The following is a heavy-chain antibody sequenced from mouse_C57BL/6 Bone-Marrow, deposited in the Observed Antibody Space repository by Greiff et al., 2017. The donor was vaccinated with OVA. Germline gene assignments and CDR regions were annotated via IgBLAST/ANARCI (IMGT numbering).Heavy chain of an antibody. Sequence: VQGVESGAELARPGASVKLSCKASGYTFTSYGIRWVKQRTGQGLEWIGEIYPRSGNTYYNEKFKGKATLTADKSSSTAFMERRSLPSEDSAVYFCARSAYYGSIDDWGKGTTLTVSS. D-gene: IGHD1-1*01. CDR3: ARSAYYGSIDD. J-gene: IGHJ2*01. CDR2: IYPRSGNT. V-gene: IGHV1-81*01. CDR1: GYTFTSYG.